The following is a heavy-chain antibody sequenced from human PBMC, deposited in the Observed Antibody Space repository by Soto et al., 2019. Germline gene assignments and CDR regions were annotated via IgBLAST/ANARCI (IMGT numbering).Heavy chain of an antibody. CDR2: MNPNSGNT. CDR1: GYTFTSYY. CDR3: ARGGYYAYGMDV. V-gene: IGHV1-8*01. D-gene: IGHD3-3*01. J-gene: IGHJ6*02. Sequence: AASVKVSCKASGYTFTSYYINWVRQATGQGLEWMGWMNPNSGNTGYAQKFQGRVTMTRNTSISTAYMELSSLRSEDTAVYYCARGGYYAYGMDVWGQGTTVTVSS.